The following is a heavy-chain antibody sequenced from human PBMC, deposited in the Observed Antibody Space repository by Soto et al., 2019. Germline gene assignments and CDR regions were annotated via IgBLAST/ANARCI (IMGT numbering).Heavy chain of an antibody. CDR2: INPNSGGT. J-gene: IGHJ6*02. Sequence: GASVKVSCKASGYTFTGYYMHWVRQAPGQGLEWMGWINPNSGGTNYAQKFQGWVTMTRDTSISTAYMELSRLRSDDTAVYYCARQDVESHGMDVWGQGTTVTVSS. CDR3: ARQDVESHGMDV. D-gene: IGHD2-15*01. V-gene: IGHV1-2*04. CDR1: GYTFTGYY.